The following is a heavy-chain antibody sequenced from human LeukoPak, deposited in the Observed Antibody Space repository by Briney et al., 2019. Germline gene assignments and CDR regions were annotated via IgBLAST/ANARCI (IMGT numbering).Heavy chain of an antibody. Sequence: GGSLRLSCAASGFTFSSYWMSWVRQAPGKGLEWVANIKQDGSEKYYVDSVKGRFTISRDNAKNSLYLQMNSLRAEDTAVYYYARAMITMIVECPFDYWGQGTLVTVFS. CDR3: ARAMITMIVECPFDY. V-gene: IGHV3-7*01. CDR1: GFTFSSYW. CDR2: IKQDGSEK. J-gene: IGHJ4*02. D-gene: IGHD3-22*01.